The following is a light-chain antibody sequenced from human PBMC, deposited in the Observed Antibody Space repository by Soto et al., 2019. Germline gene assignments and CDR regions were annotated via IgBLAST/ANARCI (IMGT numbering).Light chain of an antibody. CDR1: QTVAGSY. V-gene: IGKV3-20*01. CDR3: QQHGSASWT. CDR2: GAS. J-gene: IGKJ1*01. Sequence: EIVLTQSPDTLSLSPGERATLSCRASQTVAGSYLAWYQQKTGQAPRLLIYGASNRATGIPDRFSGSGSGTDFTLTIGRLEPEDFAVYYCQQHGSASWTFGQGTRWISN.